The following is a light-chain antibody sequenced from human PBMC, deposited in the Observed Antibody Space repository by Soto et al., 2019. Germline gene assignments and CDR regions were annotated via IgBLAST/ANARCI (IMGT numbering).Light chain of an antibody. J-gene: IGKJ4*01. CDR1: QSVSSN. CDR2: DAS. Sequence: EIVMTQSPATLSVSPGERATLSCRASQSVSSNLAWYQQKPGQAPRLLIYDASTRATGIPARFSGSGSGTEYTLTLSSLQSEDYAVYYCQQCSWHPFTVTFGGGTKVEIK. CDR3: QQCSWHPFTVT. V-gene: IGKV3-15*01.